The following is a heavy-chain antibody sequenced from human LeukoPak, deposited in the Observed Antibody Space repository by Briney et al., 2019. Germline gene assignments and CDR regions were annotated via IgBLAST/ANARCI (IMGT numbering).Heavy chain of an antibody. CDR1: GYYFNDYW. V-gene: IGHV5-51*01. CDR2: VFPGDSDT. D-gene: IGHD3-22*01. CDR3: ARGGVGYDGLNWFDP. J-gene: IGHJ5*02. Sequence: GESLKISCKASGYYFNDYWIAWVRQVPGKGPEWMGIVFPGDSDTRYSPSFQGQVTISAHKSISTAYLQWSSLKASDTAMYYCARGGVGYDGLNWFDPWGQGTLVTVSS.